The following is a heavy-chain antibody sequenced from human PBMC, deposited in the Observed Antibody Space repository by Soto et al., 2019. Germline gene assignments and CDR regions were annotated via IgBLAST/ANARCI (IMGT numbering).Heavy chain of an antibody. J-gene: IGHJ6*02. CDR1: GFSFSTYA. D-gene: IGHD1-26*01. CDR3: AKDLGATRYYGLDV. V-gene: IGHV3-23*01. CDR2: ISGGATGT. Sequence: GGSLRLSCAASGFSFSTYAMSWVRQAPGKGLEWASTISGGATGTYYADSVKGRFTISRDNSKNTLYVQMNSLRAEDTAVYYCAKDLGATRYYGLDVWGQGTTVTVSS.